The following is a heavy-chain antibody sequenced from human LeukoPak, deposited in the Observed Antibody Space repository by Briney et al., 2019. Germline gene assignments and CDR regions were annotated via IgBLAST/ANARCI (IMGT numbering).Heavy chain of an antibody. D-gene: IGHD2-2*02. CDR3: AKHLSTNCYTGFDY. V-gene: IGHV3-23*01. CDR1: GFTFNNYA. J-gene: IGHJ4*02. Sequence: GGSLRLSCAASGFTFNNYAMSWVRQTPGKGLEWVSVISGGDGTTYYADSVKGRFTISRDSSKNTLYLQMNSLIAEDTALYYCAKHLSTNCYTGFDYWGQGTLVTVSS. CDR2: ISGGDGTT.